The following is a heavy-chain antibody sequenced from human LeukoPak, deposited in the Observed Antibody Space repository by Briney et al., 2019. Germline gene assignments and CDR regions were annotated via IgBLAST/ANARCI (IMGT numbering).Heavy chain of an antibody. D-gene: IGHD2-2*01. CDR3: AKGSAAGESY. CDR2: ISYDGSNK. CDR1: GFTFSSYG. Sequence: PGGSLRLSCAASGFTFSSYGMHWVRQAPGKGLEWVAVISYDGSNKYYADSVKGRFTISRDNSKNTLHLQMNSLSAEDTAVYYCAKGSAAGESYWGQGTLVAVSS. J-gene: IGHJ4*02. V-gene: IGHV3-30*18.